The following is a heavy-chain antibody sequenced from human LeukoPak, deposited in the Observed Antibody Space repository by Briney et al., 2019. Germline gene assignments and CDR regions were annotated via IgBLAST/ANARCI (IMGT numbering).Heavy chain of an antibody. Sequence: ASVKVSCKASEYTFIGYYMHWVRQAPGQGLEWMGWISPRSGGTNYAEKFQGRVSMTRDTSINTAYMELRRLRFDDTAVYYCARGDNAAHFFDFWGQGSLVTVSS. D-gene: IGHD2-2*01. J-gene: IGHJ4*02. CDR2: ISPRSGGT. CDR1: EYTFIGYY. CDR3: ARGDNAAHFFDF. V-gene: IGHV1-2*02.